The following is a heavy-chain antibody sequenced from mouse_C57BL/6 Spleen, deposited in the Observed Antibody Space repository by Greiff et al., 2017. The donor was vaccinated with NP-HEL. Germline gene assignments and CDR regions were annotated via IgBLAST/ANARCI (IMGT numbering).Heavy chain of an antibody. CDR3: ARSLMITDWYFDV. CDR1: GYSITSDY. CDR2: ISYSGNT. D-gene: IGHD2-4*01. V-gene: IGHV3-8*01. Sequence: EVQRVESGPGLAKPSQTLSLTCSVTGYSITSDYWNWIRKFPGNKLEYMGYISYSGNTYYNPSLKSRISITRDTSKNQYYLQLNSVTTEDTATYYCARSLMITDWYFDVWGTGTTVTVSS. J-gene: IGHJ1*03.